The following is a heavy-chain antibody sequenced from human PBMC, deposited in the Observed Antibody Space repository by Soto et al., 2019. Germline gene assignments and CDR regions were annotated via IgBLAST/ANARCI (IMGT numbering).Heavy chain of an antibody. V-gene: IGHV1-69*13. Sequence: SVKVSCKASGGTFSSYAISWVRQAPGQGLEWMGGIIPIFGTANYAQKFQGRVTITADESTSTAYMELSSLRSEDTAVYYCARSVDIENWFDPWGQGTLVTVSS. CDR2: IIPIFGTA. CDR1: GGTFSSYA. CDR3: ARSVDIENWFDP. D-gene: IGHD5-12*01. J-gene: IGHJ5*02.